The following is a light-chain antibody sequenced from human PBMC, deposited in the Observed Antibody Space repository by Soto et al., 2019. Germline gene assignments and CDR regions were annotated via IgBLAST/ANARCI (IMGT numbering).Light chain of an antibody. J-gene: IGKJ2*01. CDR1: QSVSSSY. V-gene: IGKV3-20*01. CDR3: QQYGSSHYT. Sequence: EIVLTQSPGTLSLSPGERATLSCRASQSVSSSYLAWYQQKPGQAPRLLIYGASSRATGIPDRFSGSGSGTDFTLTISRLEPEDFAVYYCQQYGSSHYTFGQGTKVAIK. CDR2: GAS.